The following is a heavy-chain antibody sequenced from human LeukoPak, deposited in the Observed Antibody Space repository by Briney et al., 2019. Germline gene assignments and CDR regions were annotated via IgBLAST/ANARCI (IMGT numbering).Heavy chain of an antibody. CDR1: GYTFTSYG. D-gene: IGHD3-22*01. V-gene: IGHV1-69*06. CDR3: ARMYDSSGYYVYFDY. CDR2: IIPIFGTA. J-gene: IGHJ4*02. Sequence: GASVKVSCKASGYTFTSYGISWVRQAPGQGLEWMGGIIPIFGTANYAQKFQGRVTITADKSTSTAYMELSSLRSEDTAVYYCARMYDSSGYYVYFDYWGQGTLVTVSS.